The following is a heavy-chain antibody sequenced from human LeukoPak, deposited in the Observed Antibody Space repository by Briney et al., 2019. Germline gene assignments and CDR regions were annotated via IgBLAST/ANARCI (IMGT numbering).Heavy chain of an antibody. J-gene: IGHJ4*02. Sequence: ASVKVSCKASGYTFTGYYMHWARQATGQGLEWMGWMNPNSGNTGYAQKFQGRVTMTRNTSISTAYMELSSLRSEDTAVYYCARGLARTSMVTRGGVRFDYWGQGTLVTVSS. CDR3: ARGLARTSMVTRGGVRFDY. CDR2: MNPNSGNT. CDR1: GYTFTGYY. V-gene: IGHV1-8*02. D-gene: IGHD5-18*01.